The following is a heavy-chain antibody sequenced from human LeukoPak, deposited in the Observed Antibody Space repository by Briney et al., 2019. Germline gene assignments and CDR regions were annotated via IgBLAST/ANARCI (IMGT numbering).Heavy chain of an antibody. V-gene: IGHV1-69*13. J-gene: IGHJ6*02. CDR3: ARGQEWSRIAAAVYYYYGMDV. Sequence: SVKVSCKASGGTFSSYAISWVRQAPGQGLEWMGGIIPIFGTANYAQKFQGRVTITADESTSTAYMELSSLRSEDTAVYYCARGQEWSRIAAAVYYYYGMDVWGQGTTVTVSS. CDR2: IIPIFGTA. CDR1: GGTFSSYA. D-gene: IGHD6-13*01.